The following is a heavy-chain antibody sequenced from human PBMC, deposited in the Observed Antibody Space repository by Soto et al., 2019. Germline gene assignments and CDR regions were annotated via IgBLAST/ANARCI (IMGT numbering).Heavy chain of an antibody. V-gene: IGHV3-23*01. Sequence: GGSLRLSCAASGFTFRNYAMIWVRQAPGKGLEWVAVVSIGGSTHYADSVRGRFTISRDNSKNTLSLQMNSLTAEDTAVYFCAKRRGAGGHFDYWGQGALVTVSS. CDR1: GFTFRNYA. CDR3: AKRRGAGGHFDY. D-gene: IGHD2-15*01. J-gene: IGHJ4*02. CDR2: VSIGGST.